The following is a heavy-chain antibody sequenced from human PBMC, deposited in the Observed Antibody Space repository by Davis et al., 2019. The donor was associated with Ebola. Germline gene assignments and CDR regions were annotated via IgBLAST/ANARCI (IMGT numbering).Heavy chain of an antibody. V-gene: IGHV1-18*01. CDR2: IIVYNGNT. CDR1: GYTFTSYA. CDR3: AREGISCGSTSCYYYYMDV. D-gene: IGHD2-2*01. J-gene: IGHJ6*03. Sequence: ASVKVSCKASGYTFTSYALSWVRQAPGQGLEWMGWIIVYNGNTNYAQKLQGRVTMTTDTSTSTAYMEVRSLRSDDTAVYYCAREGISCGSTSCYYYYMDVWGKGATVTVSS.